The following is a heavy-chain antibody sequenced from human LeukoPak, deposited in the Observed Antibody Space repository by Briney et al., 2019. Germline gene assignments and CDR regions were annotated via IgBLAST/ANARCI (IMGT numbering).Heavy chain of an antibody. D-gene: IGHD3-10*01. J-gene: IGHJ4*02. Sequence: PGRSLRLSCAASGFTFSSYGIHWVRQAPGKGLEWVAVISYDGNNKYYADSVKGRFTISRDNSKNTLYLQMNSLRAEDTAVYYCAKAERITMVRGVDYWGQGTLVTVYS. CDR2: ISYDGNNK. CDR3: AKAERITMVRGVDY. CDR1: GFTFSSYG. V-gene: IGHV3-30*18.